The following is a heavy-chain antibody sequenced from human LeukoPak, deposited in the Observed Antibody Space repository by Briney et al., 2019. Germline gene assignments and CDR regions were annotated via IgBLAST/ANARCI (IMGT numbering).Heavy chain of an antibody. CDR3: ARGGAYYYDSSGYYPFDY. D-gene: IGHD3-22*01. CDR1: GGSISSYY. J-gene: IGHJ4*02. V-gene: IGHV4-4*07. CDR2: IYTSGST. Sequence: PSETLSLTCTVSGGSISSYYWGWIRQPAGKGLEWIGRIYTSGSTNYNPSLKSRVTISVDKSKNQFSLKLSSVTAADTAVYYCARGGAYYYDSSGYYPFDYWGQGTLVTVSS.